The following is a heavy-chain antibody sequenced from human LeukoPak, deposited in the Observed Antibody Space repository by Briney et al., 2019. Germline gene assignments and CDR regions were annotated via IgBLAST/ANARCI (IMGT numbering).Heavy chain of an antibody. CDR1: GGSISSYY. CDR3: ARGRYGWLPFDY. J-gene: IGHJ4*02. D-gene: IGHD3-16*01. V-gene: IGHV4-59*01. Sequence: SETLSLTCTVSGGSISSYYWSWIRQPPGKGLEWIGYIYYNGSTNYNPSLKSRVTISVDTSKNQFSLKLSSVTAADTAVYYCARGRYGWLPFDYWGQGTLVTVSS. CDR2: IYYNGST.